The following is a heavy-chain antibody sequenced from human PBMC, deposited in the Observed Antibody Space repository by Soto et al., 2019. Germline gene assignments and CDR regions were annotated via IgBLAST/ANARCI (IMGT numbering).Heavy chain of an antibody. CDR1: GGSISSYY. D-gene: IGHD4-4*01. J-gene: IGHJ6*02. CDR3: ARHMTTVTKYYYGMDV. CDR2: IYYSGST. V-gene: IGHV4-59*01. Sequence: SETLSLTCTVSGGSISSYYWSWIRQPPGKGLEWIGYIYYSGSTNYNPSLKSRVTISVDTSKNQFSLKLSSVTAADTAVYYCARHMTTVTKYYYGMDVWGQGTTVTVSS.